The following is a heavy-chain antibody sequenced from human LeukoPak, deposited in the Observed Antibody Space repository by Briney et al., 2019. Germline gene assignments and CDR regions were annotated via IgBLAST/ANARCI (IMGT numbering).Heavy chain of an antibody. CDR2: INWNGGST. D-gene: IGHD4-23*01. CDR3: AREYYGGNSASAFDI. Sequence: PGGSLRLSCAASGFTFDNYGMSWVRQAPGKGLEWVSGINWNGGSTGYADSVKGRFTISRDNAKNSLYLQMNSLRAEDTALYHCAREYYGGNSASAFDIWGQGTMVTVSS. CDR1: GFTFDNYG. V-gene: IGHV3-20*01. J-gene: IGHJ3*02.